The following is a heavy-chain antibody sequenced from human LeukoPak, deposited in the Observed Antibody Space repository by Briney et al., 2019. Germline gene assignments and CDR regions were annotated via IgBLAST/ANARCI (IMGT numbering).Heavy chain of an antibody. J-gene: IGHJ4*02. CDR2: ISYDGSNK. CDR1: GFTFSSYG. D-gene: IGHD5-12*01. V-gene: IGHV3-30*18. Sequence: TGGSLGLSCAASGFTFSSYGMHWVRQAPGKGLEWVAVISYDGSNKYYADSVKGRFTISRDNSKNTLYLQMNSLRAEDTAVYYCAKDRRSGYAKNFDYWGQGTLVTVSS. CDR3: AKDRRSGYAKNFDY.